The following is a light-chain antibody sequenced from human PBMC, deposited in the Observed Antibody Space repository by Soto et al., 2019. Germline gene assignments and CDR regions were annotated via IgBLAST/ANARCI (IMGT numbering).Light chain of an antibody. CDR2: TKN. CDR3: SAWDDSLKGPV. J-gene: IGLJ3*02. V-gene: IGLV1-44*01. Sequence: QSVLTQPPSASGTPGQRVTVSCSGTRSNIGSHPVHWYQQLPGTAPKLLIVTKNLRPSGVPDRFSGSKSGTSASLAISGPQSEDEADYYCSAWDDSLKGPVFGGGTNMTLL. CDR1: RSNIGSHP.